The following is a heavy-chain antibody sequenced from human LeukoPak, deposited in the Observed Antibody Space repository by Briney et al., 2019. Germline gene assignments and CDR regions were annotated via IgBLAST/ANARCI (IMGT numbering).Heavy chain of an antibody. Sequence: SETLSLTCTVSGGSISSYYWSWIRQPPGKGLEWIGYIYYSGSTNYNPSLKSRVTISVDTSKNQFSLKLSSVTAADTAVYYCARGQDYYDSSGYYYPGEGPFDYWGQGTLVTVSS. CDR3: ARGQDYYDSSGYYYPGEGPFDY. J-gene: IGHJ4*02. D-gene: IGHD3-22*01. CDR1: GGSISSYY. V-gene: IGHV4-59*12. CDR2: IYYSGST.